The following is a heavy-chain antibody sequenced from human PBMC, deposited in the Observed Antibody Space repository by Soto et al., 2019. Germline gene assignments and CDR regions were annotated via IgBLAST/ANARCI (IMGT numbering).Heavy chain of an antibody. CDR3: TSSTTVTTSLGY. CDR2: IRSKANSYAT. D-gene: IGHD4-17*01. J-gene: IGHJ4*02. CDR1: GFTFSGSA. Sequence: GGSLRLSCAASGFTFSGSAMHWVRQASGKGLEWVGRIRSKANSYATAYAASVKGRFTISRDDSKNTAYLQMNSLKTEDTAVYYCTSSTTVTTSLGYWGQGTLVTVSS. V-gene: IGHV3-73*01.